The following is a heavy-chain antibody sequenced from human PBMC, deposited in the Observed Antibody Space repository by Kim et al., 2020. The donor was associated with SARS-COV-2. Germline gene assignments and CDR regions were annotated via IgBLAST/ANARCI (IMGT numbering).Heavy chain of an antibody. CDR2: ISGSGGSS. J-gene: IGHJ6*02. D-gene: IGHD3-10*01. V-gene: IGHV3-23*01. CDR3: VKSVGEYYYYYGLDV. CDR1: LFFFMTYA. Sequence: SLLLSFSSSLFFFMTYAITFVRPAPGKGLEWVSGISGSGGSSYYADSVKGRFTISRDNSKDTVYLQMNSLRADDTAVYYCVKSVGEYYYYYGLDVWG.